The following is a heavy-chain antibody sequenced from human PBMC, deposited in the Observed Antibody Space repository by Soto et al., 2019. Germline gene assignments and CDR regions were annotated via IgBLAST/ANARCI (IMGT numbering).Heavy chain of an antibody. CDR1: GDSISRIDYY. CDR3: AREGGSYDSGGYLIRGAFDI. CDR2: IYFRGNT. Sequence: SETLSLTCSVSGDSISRIDYYWTWIRQHPEKGLEWIGNIYFRGNTYYSPSLESRLTISVDTSKNQFSLKLTSVTAADTAVYHCAREGGSYDSGGYLIRGAFDIWGQGTMVTVSS. D-gene: IGHD3-22*01. J-gene: IGHJ3*02. V-gene: IGHV4-31*03.